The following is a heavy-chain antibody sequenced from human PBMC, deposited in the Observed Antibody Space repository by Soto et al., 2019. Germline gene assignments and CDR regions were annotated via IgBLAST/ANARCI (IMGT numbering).Heavy chain of an antibody. D-gene: IGHD1-7*01. J-gene: IGHJ5*02. V-gene: IGHV4-30-4*01. Sequence: SETLSLTCTVSGDSISSDDYYWSWIRQPPGKGLEWIGYIFYSVSTYYNPSLKSRITISVDTSKNQFSLKLSSVTAADTAVYHCGRESGETWDYEASWGQGTPVTVSS. CDR3: GRESGETWDYEAS. CDR1: GDSISSDDYY. CDR2: IFYSVST.